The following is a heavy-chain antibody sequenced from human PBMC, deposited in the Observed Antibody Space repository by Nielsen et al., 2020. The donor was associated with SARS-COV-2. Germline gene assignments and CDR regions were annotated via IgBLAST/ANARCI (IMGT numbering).Heavy chain of an antibody. Sequence: GESLKISCAASGFTFSSYGMHWVRQAPGKGLEWVAVIWYDGSNKYYADSVKGRFTISRDNSKNTLYLQMNSLRAEDTAVYYCAKGYSSSWYYFDYWGQGTLVTVSS. V-gene: IGHV3-33*06. CDR2: IWYDGSNK. D-gene: IGHD6-13*01. CDR3: AKGYSSSWYYFDY. J-gene: IGHJ4*02. CDR1: GFTFSSYG.